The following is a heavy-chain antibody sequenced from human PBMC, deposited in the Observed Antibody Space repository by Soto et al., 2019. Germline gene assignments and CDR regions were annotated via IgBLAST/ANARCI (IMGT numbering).Heavy chain of an antibody. J-gene: IGHJ5*02. V-gene: IGHV4-34*01. D-gene: IGHD3-10*01. CDR1: GGSFSGYY. CDR3: ARVPNLTMVRGVIRGGWFDP. CDR2: INHSGST. Sequence: QVQLQQWGAGLLKPSETLSLTCAVYGGSFSGYYWSWIRQPPGKGLEWLGEINHSGSTNYNPSLKSRVTKSVDTSKNQFSLKLSSVTAADTAVYYCARVPNLTMVRGVIRGGWFDPWGQGTLVTVSS.